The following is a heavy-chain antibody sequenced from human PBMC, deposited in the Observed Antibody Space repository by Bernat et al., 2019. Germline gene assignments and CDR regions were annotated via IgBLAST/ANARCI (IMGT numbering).Heavy chain of an antibody. CDR2: IYYSGST. D-gene: IGHD6-13*01. J-gene: IGHJ5*02. CDR3: AREGAAGRKWVDP. V-gene: IGHV4-31*03. CDR1: GGSISSGGYY. Sequence: QVQLQESGPGLVKPSQTLSLTCTVSGGSISSGGYYWSWIRQHPGKGLEWIGYIYYSGSTYYNPSLKSRVTISVDTSKNQFSLKLSSVTAADTVVYYCAREGAAGRKWVDPWGQGTLVTVSS.